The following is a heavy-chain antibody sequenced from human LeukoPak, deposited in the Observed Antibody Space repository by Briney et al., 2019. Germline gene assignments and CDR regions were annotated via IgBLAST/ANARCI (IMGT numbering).Heavy chain of an antibody. CDR3: ARRGGYCSGVSCLSWFAP. CDR2: IYYSGST. Sequence: SETLSLTCTVSGGSISSSSYYWGWIRQPPGKGLEYIGSIYYSGSTYYNPSLKSRVTISVDTSKNQFSLKLSSVTAADTAVYYCARRGGYCSGVSCLSWFAPWGQGTLVTVSS. CDR1: GGSISSSSYY. D-gene: IGHD2-15*01. J-gene: IGHJ5*02. V-gene: IGHV4-39*01.